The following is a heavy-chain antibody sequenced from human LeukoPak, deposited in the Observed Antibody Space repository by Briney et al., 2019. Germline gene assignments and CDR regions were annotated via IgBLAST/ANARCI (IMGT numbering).Heavy chain of an antibody. J-gene: IGHJ4*02. D-gene: IGHD5-24*01. CDR2: IWYDGSNQ. CDR1: GFTFRNHG. Sequence: GSLRLSCAASGFTFRNHGMHWIRQVPGKGLEWVAVIWYDGSNQNYADSVKGRFTISRDNSKNALYLQMNSLRDEDTAVYYCARDRSIRYFDYWGQGTLVSVSS. V-gene: IGHV3-33*01. CDR3: ARDRSIRYFDY.